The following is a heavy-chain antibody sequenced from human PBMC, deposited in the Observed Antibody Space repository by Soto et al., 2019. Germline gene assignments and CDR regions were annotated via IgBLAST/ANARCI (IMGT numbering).Heavy chain of an antibody. D-gene: IGHD4-17*01. CDR1: GFTFTSHG. V-gene: IGHV3-30*18. CDR2: IPYDGTYK. J-gene: IGHJ6*02. CDR3: AKGFVDYGDYENFYYYGMDV. Sequence: QVQLVESGGGVVQPGRPLRLSCAASGFTFTSHGMHWVRQAPGQGLEWVAVIPYDGTYKYYAGPVKGRFTISRDSSKNTVDLHMNSLRAEDTGVYFCAKGFVDYGDYENFYYYGMDVWGQGTTVTVSS.